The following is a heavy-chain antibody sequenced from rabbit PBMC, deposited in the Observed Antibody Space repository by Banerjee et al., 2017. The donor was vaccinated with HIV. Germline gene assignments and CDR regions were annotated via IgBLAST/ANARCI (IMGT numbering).Heavy chain of an antibody. D-gene: IGHD4-2*01. Sequence: QEQLEESGGGLVKPEGSLTLTCKASGFSFSDGDVMCWVRQAPGKGLEWIGCIYSSSAITWYASWAKGRFTISKTSSTTVTLQMTSLTDADTATYFCARGGYGGHIYSMGLWGPGTLVTVS. J-gene: IGHJ4*01. V-gene: IGHV1S45*01. CDR3: ARGGYGGHIYSMGL. CDR1: GFSFSDGDV. CDR2: IYSSSAIT.